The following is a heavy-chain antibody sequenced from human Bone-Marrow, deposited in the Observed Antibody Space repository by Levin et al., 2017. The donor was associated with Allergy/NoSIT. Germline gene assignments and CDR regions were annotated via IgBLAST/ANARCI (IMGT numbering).Heavy chain of an antibody. CDR3: AVREVEMATTTDY. CDR1: GFTFSSYA. V-gene: IGHV3-23*01. J-gene: IGHJ4*02. Sequence: GESLKISCAASGFTFSSYAMSWVRQAPGKGLEWVSAISGSGGSTYYADSVKGRFTISRDNSKNTLYLQMNSLRAEDTAVYYCAVREVEMATTTDYWGQGTLVTVSS. D-gene: IGHD5-24*01. CDR2: ISGSGGST.